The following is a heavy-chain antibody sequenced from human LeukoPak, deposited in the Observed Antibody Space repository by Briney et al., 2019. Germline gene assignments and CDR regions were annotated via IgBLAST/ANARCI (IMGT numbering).Heavy chain of an antibody. Sequence: GGSLRLSCAASGFTFSNAYMNWVRQAPGKGLEWVGRIKPKTDGETTEYAAPVKGRFSISRDDSKNMLYLQMDSPKTEDTAVYYCITPLPYSAQGGQGTLVTVSS. J-gene: IGHJ4*02. D-gene: IGHD2-21*01. CDR3: ITPLPYSAQ. V-gene: IGHV3-15*07. CDR1: GFTFSNAY. CDR2: IKPKTDGETT.